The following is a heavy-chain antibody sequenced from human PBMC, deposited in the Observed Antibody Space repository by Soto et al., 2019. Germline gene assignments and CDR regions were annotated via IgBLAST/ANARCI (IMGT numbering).Heavy chain of an antibody. J-gene: IGHJ6*02. CDR1: GGTFSSYA. CDR2: IIPIFGTA. D-gene: IGHD3-10*01. Sequence: AASVKVSCKASGGTFSSYAISWVRQAPGQGLEWMGGIIPIFGTANYAQKFQGRVTITADESTSTAYMELSSLRSEDTAVYYCARVRVDYYYYYGMDVWGQGTTVSVSS. CDR3: ARVRVDYYYYYGMDV. V-gene: IGHV1-69*13.